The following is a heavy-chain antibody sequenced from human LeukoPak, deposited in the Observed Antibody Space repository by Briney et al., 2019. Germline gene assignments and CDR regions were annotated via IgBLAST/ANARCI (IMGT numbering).Heavy chain of an antibody. CDR1: GFTFSSYA. V-gene: IGHV3-30*04. Sequence: GGSLRLSCAASGFTFSSYAMHWVRQAPGKGLEWVAVISYDGDNKYYADSVKGRFTISRDDSKNTLYLQMNCLRPEDTAVYYCASYCTTTSCYRADWGQGTLVTVSS. CDR3: ASYCTTTSCYRAD. J-gene: IGHJ4*02. CDR2: ISYDGDNK. D-gene: IGHD2-2*01.